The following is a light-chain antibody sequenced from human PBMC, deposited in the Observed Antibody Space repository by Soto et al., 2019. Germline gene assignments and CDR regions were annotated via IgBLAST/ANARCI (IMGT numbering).Light chain of an antibody. J-gene: IGLJ2*01. CDR2: EVT. CDR1: SSDVGSYNF. Sequence: QSVLTQPASVSGSPGQSITISCTGTSSDVGSYNFVSWYQQYPGKAPKLIIYEVTKRPSGVSNRFSGSKSGNTASLRISGLQTDDEADYHCCTYAGSSSFIFGGGTKVTVL. CDR3: CTYAGSSSFI. V-gene: IGLV2-23*02.